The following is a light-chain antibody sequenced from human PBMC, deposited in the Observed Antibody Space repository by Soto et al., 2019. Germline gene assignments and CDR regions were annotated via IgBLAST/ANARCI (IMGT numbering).Light chain of an antibody. V-gene: IGKV1-39*01. Sequence: DIQMTQSPSSLSASVGDRLTITCRASQSIGNFLNWYQQKPGKAPKLLIYAASNLQAEVPSRFSGGGSGTDFTLTISSLEPEDFATYYCQQGDSPPFSFGPGTKVDIK. J-gene: IGKJ3*01. CDR3: QQGDSPPFS. CDR2: AAS. CDR1: QSIGNF.